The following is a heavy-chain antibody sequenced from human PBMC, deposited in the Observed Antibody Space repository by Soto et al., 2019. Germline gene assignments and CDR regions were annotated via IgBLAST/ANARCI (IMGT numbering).Heavy chain of an antibody. CDR1: GFTFSSYS. V-gene: IGHV3-48*01. CDR3: ARDQGYCSGGSCYTHVNWFDP. J-gene: IGHJ5*02. Sequence: GGSLRLSCAASGFTFSSYSMNWVRQAPGKGLEWVSYISSSSSTIYYADSVKGRFTISRDNAKNSLYLQMNSLRAEDTAVYYCARDQGYCSGGSCYTHVNWFDPWGQGTLVTVSS. D-gene: IGHD2-15*01. CDR2: ISSSSSTI.